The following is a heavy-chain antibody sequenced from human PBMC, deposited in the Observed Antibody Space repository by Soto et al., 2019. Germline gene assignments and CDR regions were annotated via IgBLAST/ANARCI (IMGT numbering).Heavy chain of an antibody. J-gene: IGHJ5*02. CDR1: GGSFGSSAYY. CDR3: SRRAPEGFDP. CDR2: INYIGTT. Sequence: SETLSLTCAVSGGSFGSSAYYWGWIRQAPGKGLEWIGSINYIGTTYYNPSLKSRVTISVDTSKNHFSLKLSSVTAADTALYYCSRRAPEGFDPWGQGTLVTVSS. V-gene: IGHV4-39*02.